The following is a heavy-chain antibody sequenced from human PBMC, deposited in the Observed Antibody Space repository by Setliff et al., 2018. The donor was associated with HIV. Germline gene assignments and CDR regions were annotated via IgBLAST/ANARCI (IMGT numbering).Heavy chain of an antibody. J-gene: IGHJ4*02. D-gene: IGHD3-9*01. CDR1: GGSISSSSYY. V-gene: IGHV4-39*01. Sequence: SETLSLTCTVSGGSISSSSYYWGWIRQPPGKGLEWIGSIYYSGSTYYNPSLKSRVTISVDTSKNQFSLKLSSVTAADTAVYYCARLLRYFDYWGSGTLVTVSS. CDR2: IYYSGST. CDR3: ARLLRYFDY.